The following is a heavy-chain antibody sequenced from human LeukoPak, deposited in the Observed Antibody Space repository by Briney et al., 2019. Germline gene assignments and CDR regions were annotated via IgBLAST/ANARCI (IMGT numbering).Heavy chain of an antibody. J-gene: IGHJ4*02. CDR3: AKTLYGTGSYYLFDY. CDR2: IQYDGSNK. V-gene: IGHV3-30*02. CDR1: GFTFSSYG. Sequence: QAGGSLRLSCTASGFTFSSYGIHWVRQAPGKGLEWVAFIQYDGSNKYYADSVKGRFTISRDNSKNTLYLQMNSLRAEDTAVYYCAKTLYGTGSYYLFDYWGQGTLVTVSS. D-gene: IGHD3-10*01.